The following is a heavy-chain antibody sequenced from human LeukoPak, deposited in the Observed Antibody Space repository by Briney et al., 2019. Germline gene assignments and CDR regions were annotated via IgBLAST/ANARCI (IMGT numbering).Heavy chain of an antibody. Sequence: PSETLSLTCTVSGGSISSGSYYWSWIRQPAGKGLEWIGRIYTSGSTNYNPSLKSRVTISVDTSKNQFSLKLSSVTAADTAVYYCASGITIFGVPSSPPAFDIWGQGTMVTVSS. CDR1: GGSISSGSYY. J-gene: IGHJ3*02. D-gene: IGHD3-3*01. CDR2: IYTSGST. V-gene: IGHV4-61*02. CDR3: ASGITIFGVPSSPPAFDI.